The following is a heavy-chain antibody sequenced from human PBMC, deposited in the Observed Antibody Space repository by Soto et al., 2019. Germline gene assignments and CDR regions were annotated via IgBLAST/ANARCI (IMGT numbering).Heavy chain of an antibody. CDR2: ISGSGSDK. J-gene: IGHJ6*02. CDR3: AKDQAPYDYYYGMDV. Sequence: GGSLRLSCAASGFTFSSYAMSWVRQAPGKGLEWVSAISGSGSDKYYVDSVKGRFTISRDNSKNTLYLQMNSLRAEDTAVFYCAKDQAPYDYYYGMDVWGQGTTVTV. CDR1: GFTFSSYA. V-gene: IGHV3-23*01.